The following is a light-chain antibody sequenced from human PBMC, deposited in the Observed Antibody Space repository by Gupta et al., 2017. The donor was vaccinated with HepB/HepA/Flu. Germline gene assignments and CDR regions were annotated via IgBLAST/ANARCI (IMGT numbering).Light chain of an antibody. V-gene: IGKV1-33*01. CDR1: QDIGNY. CDR2: DAS. Sequence: ASQDIGNYLTWYQHIPGKAPKVLIYDASNLKTGVPSRFSGGGSGTDFTFTISSLQPEDVATYYCQQYGTVPPLTFGGGTKVEIK. J-gene: IGKJ4*01. CDR3: QQYGTVPPLT.